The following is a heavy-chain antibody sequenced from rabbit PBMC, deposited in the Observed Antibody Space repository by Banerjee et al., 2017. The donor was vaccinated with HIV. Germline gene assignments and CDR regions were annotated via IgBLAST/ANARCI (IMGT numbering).Heavy chain of an antibody. CDR2: IGISSDNT. V-gene: IGHV1S45*01. Sequence: QEQLEESGGDLVKPEGSLTLTCTASGFSFSGSDWIFWVRQAPGKGLEWIACIGISSDNTYYANWAKGRFTISKTSSTTVTLQMTSLTAADTATYFCAKWGSGWEFGLWGPGTLVTVS. J-gene: IGHJ4*01. CDR1: GFSFSGSDW. D-gene: IGHD4-1*01. CDR3: AKWGSGWEFGL.